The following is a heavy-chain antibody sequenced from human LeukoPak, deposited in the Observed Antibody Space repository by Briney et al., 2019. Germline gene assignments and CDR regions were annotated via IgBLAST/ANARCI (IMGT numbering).Heavy chain of an antibody. CDR3: AKDAGGSYYPVYYFDY. J-gene: IGHJ4*02. Sequence: GGSLRLSCAASGFTFDDYAMHWVRHAPGKGLEWVSGISWNSGSIGYADSVKGRFTISRDNAKNSLYLQMNSLRAEDTALYYCAKDAGGSYYPVYYFDYWGQGTLVTVSS. D-gene: IGHD1-26*01. V-gene: IGHV3-9*01. CDR2: ISWNSGSI. CDR1: GFTFDDYA.